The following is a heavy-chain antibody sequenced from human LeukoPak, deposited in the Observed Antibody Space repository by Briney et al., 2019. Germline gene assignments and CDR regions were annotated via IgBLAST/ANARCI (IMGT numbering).Heavy chain of an antibody. CDR3: TRGVAISTSGRYDTFDY. D-gene: IGHD6-19*01. Sequence: GGSLRLSCAASGFTFRDYAMYWVRQAPGKGLEYVSVISTDGSRIYYADSVKGRFTISRDNSKNTLYLQMGSLRAEDMAVYCCTRGVAISTSGRYDTFDYWGQGALVTVSS. V-gene: IGHV3-64*02. CDR2: ISTDGSRI. J-gene: IGHJ4*02. CDR1: GFTFRDYA.